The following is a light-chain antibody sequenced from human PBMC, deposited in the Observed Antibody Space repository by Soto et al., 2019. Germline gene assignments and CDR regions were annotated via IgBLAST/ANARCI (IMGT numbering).Light chain of an antibody. V-gene: IGLV1-51*01. CDR2: DNN. Sequence: QSVLTQPPSVSAAPGQKVTISCSGSSSNIGKNYVSWFQQLPATAPTLLTYDNNKRPSGIPDRSSGSRSGTSATLDITGLQPGDEADYYCGAWDSSLRVVVFGGGTKLTVL. CDR3: GAWDSSLRVVV. J-gene: IGLJ2*01. CDR1: SSNIGKNY.